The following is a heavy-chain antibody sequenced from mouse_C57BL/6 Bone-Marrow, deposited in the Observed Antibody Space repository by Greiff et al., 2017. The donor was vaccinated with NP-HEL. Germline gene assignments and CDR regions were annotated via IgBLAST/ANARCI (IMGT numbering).Heavy chain of an antibody. CDR3: ARNTNYNLDD. V-gene: IGHV2-2*01. J-gene: IGHJ4*01. Sequence: VQLQQSGPGLVQPSQSLSISCTVSGFSLTSYGVHWVRQSPGKGLEWLGVIWSGGSTAYNAAFISSLSISKDKAKSQVFFKMNSLQADDTAIYYCARNTNYNLDDWGQGTSVTVSS. D-gene: IGHD2-4*01. CDR1: GFSLTSYG. CDR2: IWSGGST.